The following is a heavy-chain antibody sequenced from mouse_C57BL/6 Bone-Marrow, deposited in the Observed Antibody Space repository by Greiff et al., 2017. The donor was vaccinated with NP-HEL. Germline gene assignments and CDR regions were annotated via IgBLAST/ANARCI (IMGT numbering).Heavy chain of an antibody. J-gene: IGHJ2*01. CDR1: GFTFSDYY. CDR3: AIVYDGYYFYFDY. D-gene: IGHD2-3*01. V-gene: IGHV5-16*01. CDR2: INYDGSST. Sequence: DVHLVESEGGLVQPGSSLKLSCTASGFTFSDYYMAWVRQVPEKGLEWVANINYDGSSTYYLDSLKSRFIISRDNAKNILYLQMSSLKSEDTATYYCAIVYDGYYFYFDYWGQGTTLTVSS.